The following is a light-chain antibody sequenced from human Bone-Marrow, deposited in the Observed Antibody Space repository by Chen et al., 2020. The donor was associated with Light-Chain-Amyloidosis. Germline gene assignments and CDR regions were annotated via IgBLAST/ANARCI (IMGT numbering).Light chain of an antibody. CDR1: DLPTKY. Sequence: SYELTQPPSVSVYPGQTARITCSGDDLPTKYAYWYQQKPGQAPVLVIHRDTERPSGISERFSGSSSGTTATLTISGVQAEDEADYHCQSADSSGTYEVIFGGGTKLPVL. CDR3: QSADSSGTYEVI. J-gene: IGLJ2*01. V-gene: IGLV3-25*03. CDR2: RDT.